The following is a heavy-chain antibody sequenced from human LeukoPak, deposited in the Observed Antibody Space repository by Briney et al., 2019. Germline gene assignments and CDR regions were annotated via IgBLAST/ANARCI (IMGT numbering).Heavy chain of an antibody. D-gene: IGHD4-17*01. J-gene: IGHJ4*02. Sequence: GASVKVSCKASGGTFSSYAISWVRQAPGQGLEWMGGIIPIFGTANYAQKFQGRVTITADESTSTAYMELSSLRSEDTAVYYCARDAPWDGDYVIRGDERQYYFDYWGQGTLVTVSS. V-gene: IGHV1-69*13. CDR3: ARDAPWDGDYVIRGDERQYYFDY. CDR2: IIPIFGTA. CDR1: GGTFSSYA.